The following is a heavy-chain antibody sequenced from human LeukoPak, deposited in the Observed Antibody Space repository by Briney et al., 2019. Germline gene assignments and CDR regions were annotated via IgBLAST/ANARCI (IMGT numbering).Heavy chain of an antibody. V-gene: IGHV4-4*07. CDR1: GGSIISYY. Sequence: SEILSLTCTVSGGSIISYYWSWIRQPAGKGLEWIGRIYTSGSTNYNPSLKSRVTMSVDTSKNQFSLKLSSVTAADTAVYYCARVLVERGGGYCSGGSCYSPRVNWFDPWGQGTLVTVSS. CDR2: IYTSGST. D-gene: IGHD2-15*01. CDR3: ARVLVERGGGYCSGGSCYSPRVNWFDP. J-gene: IGHJ5*02.